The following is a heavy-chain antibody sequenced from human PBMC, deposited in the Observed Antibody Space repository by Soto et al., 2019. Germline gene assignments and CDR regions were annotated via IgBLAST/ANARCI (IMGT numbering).Heavy chain of an antibody. Sequence: PGGSLRLSCAASGFTFSSYEMNWVRQAPGKGLEWVSYISSSGSTIYYADSVKGRFTISRDNAKNSLYLQMNSLRAEDTAVYYCASSYYYDSSGPPALDYWGQGTLVTVSS. D-gene: IGHD3-22*01. J-gene: IGHJ4*02. CDR2: ISSSGSTI. CDR1: GFTFSSYE. CDR3: ASSYYYDSSGPPALDY. V-gene: IGHV3-48*03.